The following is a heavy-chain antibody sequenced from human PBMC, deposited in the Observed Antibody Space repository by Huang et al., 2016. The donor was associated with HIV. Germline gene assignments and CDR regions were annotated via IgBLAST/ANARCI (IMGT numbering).Heavy chain of an antibody. J-gene: IGHJ4*02. D-gene: IGHD6-6*01. V-gene: IGHV5-51*01. CDR1: GYSFSSYW. CDR2: ICPDDSDT. Sequence: VQLVQSGAEVKKPGESLKISCKGSGYSFSSYWIAWVRQMHGKGLEWRGIICPDDSDTTYSPFFEGKVTISADKSIGTAYLKWSSLKASDTAMYYCARRFSSSSGYFDYWGQGSLVTVSS. CDR3: ARRFSSSSGYFDY.